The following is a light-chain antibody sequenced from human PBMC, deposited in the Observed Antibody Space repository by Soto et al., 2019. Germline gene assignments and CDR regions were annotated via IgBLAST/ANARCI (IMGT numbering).Light chain of an antibody. J-gene: IGKJ1*01. CDR3: QQYGSSPWT. CDR1: QSVSSSY. CDR2: GAS. Sequence: EIVWTQSPGTLSLSPGERAKISCRASQSVSSSYLAWYQQKPGQAPRLLIYGASSRATGIPDRFSGSGSGTDFTLTISRLETEDFAVYDCQQYGSSPWTFGQGTKVDIK. V-gene: IGKV3-20*01.